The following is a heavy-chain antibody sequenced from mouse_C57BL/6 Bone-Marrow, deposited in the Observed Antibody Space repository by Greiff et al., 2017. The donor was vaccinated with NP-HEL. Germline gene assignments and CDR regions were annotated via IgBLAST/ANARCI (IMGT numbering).Heavy chain of an antibody. V-gene: IGHV1-7*01. CDR2: INPSSGYT. Sequence: QVQLQQSGAELAKPGASVKLSCKASGYTFTSYWMHWVKQRPGQGLEWIGYINPSSGYTKYNQKFKDKATLTADKSSSTAYMQLSSLTYEDAAVYYCATYYSLPRFFDYWGQGTTLTVSS. D-gene: IGHD2-12*01. J-gene: IGHJ2*01. CDR3: ATYYSLPRFFDY. CDR1: GYTFTSYW.